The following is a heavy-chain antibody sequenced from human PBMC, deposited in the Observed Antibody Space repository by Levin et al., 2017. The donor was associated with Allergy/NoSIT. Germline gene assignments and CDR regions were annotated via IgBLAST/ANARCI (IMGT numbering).Heavy chain of an antibody. V-gene: IGHV3-49*03. J-gene: IGHJ4*02. Sequence: GGSLRLSCTASGFTFGDYAMSWFRQAPGKGLEWVGFIRSKTYGGTTEYAASVKGRFTISRDDSKSIAYLQMNSLKTEDTAVYYCTSDHFRPGDYFDYWGQGTLVTVSS. CDR1: GFTFGDYA. D-gene: IGHD3-3*02. CDR2: IRSKTYGGTT. CDR3: TSDHFRPGDYFDY.